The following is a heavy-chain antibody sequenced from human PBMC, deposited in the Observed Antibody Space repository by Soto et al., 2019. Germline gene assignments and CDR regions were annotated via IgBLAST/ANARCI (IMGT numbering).Heavy chain of an antibody. V-gene: IGHV5-10-1*01. J-gene: IGHJ4*02. CDR3: ARGLYSSSWYRRPGYFDY. Sequence: LGESLKISCKGSGYNFDYYWITWVRQMPGKGLEWMGKIDPADSYTDYSPSFQGHVTISFDKSISTAYLQWSSLKASDTGMYYCARGLYSSSWYRRPGYFDYWGQGTLVTVSS. D-gene: IGHD6-13*01. CDR1: GYNFDYYW. CDR2: IDPADSYT.